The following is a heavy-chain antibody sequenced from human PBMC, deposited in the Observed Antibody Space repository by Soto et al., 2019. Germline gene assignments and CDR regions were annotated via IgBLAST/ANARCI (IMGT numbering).Heavy chain of an antibody. D-gene: IGHD3-16*01. V-gene: IGHV3-53*01. Sequence: EVQLGESGGGLIQPGESLRLSCAAAGFTVSSNHMSWVRQAPGKGLEWVSDINSGGSTYYADSVKVRFTMSRDNSKNALSLQMNSLRVEDTAVYYCASLPGGGYLGQGTLVTVSS. CDR2: INSGGST. CDR1: GFTVSSNH. CDR3: ASLPGGGY. J-gene: IGHJ4*02.